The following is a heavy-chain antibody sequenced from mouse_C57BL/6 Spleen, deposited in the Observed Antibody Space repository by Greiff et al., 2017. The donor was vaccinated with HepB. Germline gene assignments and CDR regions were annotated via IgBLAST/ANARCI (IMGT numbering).Heavy chain of an antibody. J-gene: IGHJ1*03. V-gene: IGHV1-50*01. Sequence: VQLQQSGAELVKPGASVKLSCKASGYTFTSYWMQWVKQRPGQGLEWIGEIDPSDSYTNYNQKFKGKATLTVDTSSSTAYMQLSSLTSEDSAVYYCARREPRYFDVWGTGTTVTVSS. CDR1: GYTFTSYW. CDR3: ARREPRYFDV. CDR2: IDPSDSYT.